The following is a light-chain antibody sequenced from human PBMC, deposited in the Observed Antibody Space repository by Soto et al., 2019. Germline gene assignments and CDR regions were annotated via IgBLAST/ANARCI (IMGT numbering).Light chain of an antibody. J-gene: IGLJ1*01. CDR1: SSNIGAGYD. V-gene: IGLV1-40*01. CDR2: GNS. CDR3: QSYDSSLNAYV. Sequence: QSVLTQPPSVSGAPGQRVTMSCTGSSSNIGAGYDVHWYQQLPGTAPKLLIYGNSNRPSGVPDRFSGSKSGTSASLAITGLQAEDEADYYCQSYDSSLNAYVFGTGTNLTVL.